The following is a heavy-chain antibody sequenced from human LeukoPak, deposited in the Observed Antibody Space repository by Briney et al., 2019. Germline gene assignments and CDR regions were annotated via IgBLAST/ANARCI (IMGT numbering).Heavy chain of an antibody. J-gene: IGHJ4*02. CDR2: ISDSGGST. D-gene: IGHD3-22*01. Sequence: PGGSLRLSCAASGFTFSSYAMSWVRQAPGKGLEWVSAISDSGGSTYYADSVKGRFTISRDNSKNTLYLQMNSLRAEDTAVYYCVKKIGIHNDGYYYDSSGYPWYFDYWGQGTLVTVSS. V-gene: IGHV3-23*01. CDR3: VKKIGIHNDGYYYDSSGYPWYFDY. CDR1: GFTFSSYA.